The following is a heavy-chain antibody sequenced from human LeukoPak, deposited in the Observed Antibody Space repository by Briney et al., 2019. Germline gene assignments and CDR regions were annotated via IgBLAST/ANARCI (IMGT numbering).Heavy chain of an antibody. Sequence: GRSLRLSCAASGFTLDDYAMHWVRQAPGKGLEWVSGISWNSGRIDYADSVKGRFTISRDNAKKSLYLQMHSLRAEDMALYYCAKSSPGYSSGWLQHWGQGTLVTVSS. CDR3: AKSSPGYSSGWLQH. CDR1: GFTLDDYA. D-gene: IGHD6-19*01. J-gene: IGHJ1*01. V-gene: IGHV3-9*03. CDR2: ISWNSGRI.